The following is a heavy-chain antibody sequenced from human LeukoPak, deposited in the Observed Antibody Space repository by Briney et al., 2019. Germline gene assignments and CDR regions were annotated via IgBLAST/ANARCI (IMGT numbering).Heavy chain of an antibody. CDR2: IKQDGSEK. CDR1: GFTFSSYE. D-gene: IGHD3-10*02. V-gene: IGHV3-7*01. J-gene: IGHJ4*02. Sequence: GGSLRLSCAASGFTFSSYEMNWVRQAPGKGLEWVANIKQDGSEKYYVDSVKGRFTISRDNAKSSLYLQMNSLRAEDTAVYYCARGTMFPYYFDYWGQGTLVTVSS. CDR3: ARGTMFPYYFDY.